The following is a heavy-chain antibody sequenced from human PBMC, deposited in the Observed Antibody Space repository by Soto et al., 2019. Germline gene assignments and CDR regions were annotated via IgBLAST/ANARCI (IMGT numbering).Heavy chain of an antibody. CDR1: GGSISSGGYY. D-gene: IGHD1-1*01. J-gene: IGHJ4*02. V-gene: IGHV4-31*03. CDR3: ASFSPGTGSDY. Sequence: QVQLQESGPGLVKPSQTLSLTCTVSGGSISSGGYYWSWIRQHPGKGLEWIGYIYYSGSTYYNPSLRSGFPISVDTSKNQFPLKLRCVTAEDRAGYYVASFSPGTGSDYGGKEPLAPFS. CDR2: IYYSGST.